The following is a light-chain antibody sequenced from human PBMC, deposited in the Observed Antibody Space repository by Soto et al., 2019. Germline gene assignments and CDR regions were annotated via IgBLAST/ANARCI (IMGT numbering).Light chain of an antibody. CDR1: QSVLYTSNNLNY. Sequence: DIVMTPSPDSLAVSLGERATINCKSSQSVLYTSNNLNYLAWYQQKPGQPPKLLIYWASTRESGVPDRFSGSGSGTDFTLTISSLQAEDVAVYYCQQYYGTPLTFGGGTKVEIK. CDR2: WAS. J-gene: IGKJ4*01. V-gene: IGKV4-1*01. CDR3: QQYYGTPLT.